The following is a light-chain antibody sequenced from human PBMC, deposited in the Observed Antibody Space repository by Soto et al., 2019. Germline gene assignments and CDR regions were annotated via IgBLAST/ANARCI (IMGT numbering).Light chain of an antibody. Sequence: QSVLTQPASVSGSPGQSITISCTGTSGDVGAYNYVSWYQQHPGKAPKLMIYDVTNRPSGVSNRFSGPKSGNTASLTISGLQAEDEADYYCSSYASSSARVFGTGTKVTVL. J-gene: IGLJ1*01. CDR2: DVT. CDR1: SGDVGAYNY. CDR3: SSYASSSARV. V-gene: IGLV2-14*01.